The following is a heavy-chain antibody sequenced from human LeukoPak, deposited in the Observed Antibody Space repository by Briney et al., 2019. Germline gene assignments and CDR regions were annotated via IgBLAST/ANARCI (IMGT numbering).Heavy chain of an antibody. D-gene: IGHD6-19*01. CDR3: ARGPTYSSGWYSY. CDR1: GYTFTGYY. CDR2: INPNSGGT. Sequence: ASVKVSCKASGYTFTGYYMHWVRQAPGQGLEWMGWINPNSGGTNYAQKFQGRVTMTRDTSISTAYMELSRLRSDDTAVYYCARGPTYSSGWYSYWGQGTLVTVSS. V-gene: IGHV1-2*02. J-gene: IGHJ4*02.